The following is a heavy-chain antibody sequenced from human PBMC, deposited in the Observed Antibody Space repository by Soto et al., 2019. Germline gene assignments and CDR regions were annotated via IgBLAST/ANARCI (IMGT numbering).Heavy chain of an antibody. CDR1: GGSFSGYY. J-gene: IGHJ4*02. CDR2: INHSGST. CDR3: ARVEDIFDY. V-gene: IGHV4-34*01. Sequence: PSETLSLTCAVYGGSFSGYYRSWIRQPPGKGLEWIGEINHSGSTNYNPSLKSRVTISVDTSKNQFSLKLSSVTAADTAVYYCARVEDIFDYWGQGNLVTVSS.